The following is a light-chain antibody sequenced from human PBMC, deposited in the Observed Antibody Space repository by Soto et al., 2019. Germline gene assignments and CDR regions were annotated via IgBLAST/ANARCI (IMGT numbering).Light chain of an antibody. CDR2: EVT. V-gene: IGLV2-14*01. Sequence: QSAPTQPASVSGSPGQSITISCTGTSSDIGSHDYVSWYQHHPGKAPKLIIYEVTNRPSGVSDRFSGSKSGSTASLTISGLQAEDEADYYCCSYAATSTLVFGGGTKLTVL. CDR3: CSYAATSTLV. J-gene: IGLJ3*02. CDR1: SSDIGSHDY.